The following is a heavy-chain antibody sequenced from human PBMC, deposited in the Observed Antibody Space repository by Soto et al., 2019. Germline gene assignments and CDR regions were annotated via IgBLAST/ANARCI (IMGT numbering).Heavy chain of an antibody. CDR2: IYFDGTT. J-gene: IGHJ4*02. V-gene: IGHV4-59*01. CDR3: ARIGEEMTTITGYFDY. D-gene: IGHD4-4*01. CDR1: GGSISNYY. Sequence: SETLSLTCTVSGGSISNYYWSWIRQPPGKGLEWIGYIYFDGTTNYNPSLKSRVTLSVDTSKNQFSLKLSSLTSADTAVYYCARIGEEMTTITGYFDYWGQGTLVTVSS.